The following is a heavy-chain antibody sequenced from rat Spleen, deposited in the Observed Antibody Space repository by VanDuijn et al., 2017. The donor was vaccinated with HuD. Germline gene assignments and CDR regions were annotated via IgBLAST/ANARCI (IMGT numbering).Heavy chain of an antibody. J-gene: IGHJ2*01. CDR2: IDYEGSTT. CDR1: GFSFSAFP. Sequence: EVQLVESGGGLVQPGRSMKLSCAASGFSFSAFPMVWVRQAPKKGLEWVASIDYEGSTTHYGDSVKGRFTISRDNAKSTLYLQMNSLRSEDTATYYCARPPYDGTYYHYLDYWGQGVMVTVSS. CDR3: ARPPYDGTYYHYLDY. D-gene: IGHD1-12*02. V-gene: IGHV5-22*01.